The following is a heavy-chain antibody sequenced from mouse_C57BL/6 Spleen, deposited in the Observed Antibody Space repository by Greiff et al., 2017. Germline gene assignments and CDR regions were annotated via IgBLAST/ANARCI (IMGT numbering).Heavy chain of an antibody. CDR1: GFTFSDYG. CDR3: AFNYYGSSFYAMDY. J-gene: IGHJ4*01. CDR2: ISSGSSTI. D-gene: IGHD1-1*01. Sequence: EVMLVESGGGLVKPGGSLKLSCAASGFTFSDYGMHWVRQAPEKGLEWVAYISSGSSTIYYADTVKGRFTISRDNAKNTLFLQMTSLRSEDTAMYYCAFNYYGSSFYAMDYWGQGTSVTVSS. V-gene: IGHV5-17*01.